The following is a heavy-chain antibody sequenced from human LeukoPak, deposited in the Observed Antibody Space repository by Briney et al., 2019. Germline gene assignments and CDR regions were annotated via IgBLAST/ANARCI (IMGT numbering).Heavy chain of an antibody. CDR3: ARNRETYYDILTGYYTLGDAFDI. Sequence: GGSLRLSCAASGFTFSTYWMHWVRQAPGKGLVWVSRINRDGSSTSYADSVKGRFTISRDNAKNTLYLQMNSLRAEDTAVYYCARNRETYYDILTGYYTLGDAFDIWGQGTMVTVSS. CDR2: INRDGSST. CDR1: GFTFSTYW. D-gene: IGHD3-9*01. J-gene: IGHJ3*02. V-gene: IGHV3-74*01.